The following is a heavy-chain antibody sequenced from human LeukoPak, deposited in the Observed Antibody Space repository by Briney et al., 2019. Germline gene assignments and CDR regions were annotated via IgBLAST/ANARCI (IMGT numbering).Heavy chain of an antibody. J-gene: IGHJ4*02. D-gene: IGHD3-10*01. CDR3: AKDDAWLRFGE. V-gene: IGHV3-23*01. CDR2: IIPRGDIT. Sequence: PGGSLRLSCAASGFTFSNHGMNWVRQAPGKGLEWVSGIIPRGDITYYADSVKGRFTISRDNSKNTVYLEVISLTAEDTAVYYCAKDDAWLRFGEWSQGTLVTVSS. CDR1: GFTFSNHG.